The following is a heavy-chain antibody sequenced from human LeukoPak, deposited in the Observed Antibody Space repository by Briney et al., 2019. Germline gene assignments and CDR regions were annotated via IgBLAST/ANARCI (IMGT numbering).Heavy chain of an antibody. V-gene: IGHV3-30*18. Sequence: GGSLRLSCAASGLTFSSYGMHWVRQAPGKGLEWVAVISYDGTIRNYADSVKGRFTVSRDNSKSTLYLQMNSLTAEDTALYYCAKGGCSSTTCYLANPWGQGTLVTVSS. D-gene: IGHD2-2*01. CDR1: GLTFSSYG. J-gene: IGHJ5*02. CDR2: ISYDGTIR. CDR3: AKGGCSSTTCYLANP.